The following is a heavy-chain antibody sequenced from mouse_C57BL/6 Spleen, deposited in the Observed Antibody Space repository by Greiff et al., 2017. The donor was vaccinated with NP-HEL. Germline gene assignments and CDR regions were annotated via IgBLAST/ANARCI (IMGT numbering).Heavy chain of an antibody. CDR3: ARDYGSSRYYYAMDD. CDR2: IHPNSGST. CDR1: GYTFTSYW. J-gene: IGHJ4*01. Sequence: VQLQQPGAELVKPGASVKLSCKASGYTFTSYWMHWVKQRPGQGLEWIGMIHPNSGSTNYNEKFKSKATLTVDKSSSTAYMQLSSLTSEDSAVYYCARDYGSSRYYYAMDDWGQGTSVTVSS. V-gene: IGHV1-64*01. D-gene: IGHD1-1*01.